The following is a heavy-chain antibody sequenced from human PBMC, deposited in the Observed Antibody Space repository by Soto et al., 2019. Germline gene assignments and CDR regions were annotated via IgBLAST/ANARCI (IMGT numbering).Heavy chain of an antibody. V-gene: IGHV5-51*01. CDR1: GYDFTSYW. CDR2: IYPGDSDT. CDR3: ARRRSSTAFDI. J-gene: IGHJ3*02. D-gene: IGHD2-2*01. Sequence: PGESLKISCKASGYDFTSYWIGWVRQKPGKGLEWMAMIYPGDSDTRDSPSFQGQVTISADKSTSTAYLQWSNLKASDTAMYYCARRRSSTAFDIWGQGIMVTVSS.